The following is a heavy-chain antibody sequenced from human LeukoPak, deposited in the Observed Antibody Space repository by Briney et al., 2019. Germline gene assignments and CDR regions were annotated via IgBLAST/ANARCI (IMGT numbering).Heavy chain of an antibody. V-gene: IGHV4-38-2*01. CDR1: GYSISSGYY. D-gene: IGHD6-19*01. CDR3: ARGSGWYNIDY. J-gene: IGHJ4*02. Sequence: PSETLSLTCALSGYSISSGYYWGWIRQPPGKGLEWIGSIYQSGSTDYNPYLKSRVTISLDTYKNQFSLKLRSVTAADTAVYYCARGSGWYNIDYWGQGTLVTASS. CDR2: IYQSGST.